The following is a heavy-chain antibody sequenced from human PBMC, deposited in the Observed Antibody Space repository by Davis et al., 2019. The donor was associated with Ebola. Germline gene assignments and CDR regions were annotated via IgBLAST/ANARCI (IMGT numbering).Heavy chain of an antibody. V-gene: IGHV5-51*01. CDR3: ASLRRTITGMDDGFDI. CDR1: GYSFSDYW. D-gene: IGHD2-8*02. J-gene: IGHJ3*02. CDR2: VFPDDSEA. Sequence: GESLKISCKGSGYSFSDYWIGWVRQMPGKGLEWLGIVFPDDSEAKYSPSFRGLITISADKSIRTAYLQWSSLKASDTAMYYCASLRRTITGMDDGFDIWGQGTMVTVSS.